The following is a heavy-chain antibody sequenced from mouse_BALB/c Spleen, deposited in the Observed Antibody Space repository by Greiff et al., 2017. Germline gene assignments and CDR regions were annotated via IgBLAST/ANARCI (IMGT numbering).Heavy chain of an antibody. CDR2: IWSGGST. D-gene: IGHD1-1*01. J-gene: IGHJ1*01. V-gene: IGHV2-2*02. CDR3: ANHYYGSSHWYFDV. CDR1: GFSLTSYG. Sequence: VMLVESGPGLVQPSQSLSITCTVSGFSLTSYGVHWVRQSPGKGLEWLGVIWSGGSTDYNAAFISRLSISKDNSKSQVFFKMNSLQANDTAIYYCANHYYGSSHWYFDVWGAGTTVTVSS.